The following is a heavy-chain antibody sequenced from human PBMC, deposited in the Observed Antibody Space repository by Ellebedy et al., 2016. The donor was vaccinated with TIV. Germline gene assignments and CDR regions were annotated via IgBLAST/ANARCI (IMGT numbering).Heavy chain of an antibody. D-gene: IGHD3-22*01. Sequence: PGGSLRLSCAASGFTFSSYAMSWVRQAPGKGLEWVSTISNTGGRTYSADSMEGRFTVSRDTSKKTLYLQMSILRAEDTATYYCVKGRGGGSDSSAPRYYFDSWGLGTLVTVSS. CDR1: GFTFSSYA. CDR3: VKGRGGGSDSSAPRYYFDS. J-gene: IGHJ4*02. CDR2: ISNTGGRT. V-gene: IGHV3-23*01.